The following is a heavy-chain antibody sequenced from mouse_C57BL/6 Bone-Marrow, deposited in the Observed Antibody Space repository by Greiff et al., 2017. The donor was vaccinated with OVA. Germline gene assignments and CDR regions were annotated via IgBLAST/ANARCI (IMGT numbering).Heavy chain of an antibody. CDR3: ARQVFITTVVAHYAMDY. J-gene: IGHJ4*01. V-gene: IGHV5-15*01. CDR2: ISNLAYSI. Sequence: EVKLVESGGGLVQPGGSLKLSCAASGFTFSDYGMAWVRQAPRKGPEWVAFISNLAYSIYYADTVTGRFTISRENAKNTLYLEMSSLRSEDTAMYYCARQVFITTVVAHYAMDYWGQGTSVTVSS. CDR1: GFTFSDYG. D-gene: IGHD1-1*01.